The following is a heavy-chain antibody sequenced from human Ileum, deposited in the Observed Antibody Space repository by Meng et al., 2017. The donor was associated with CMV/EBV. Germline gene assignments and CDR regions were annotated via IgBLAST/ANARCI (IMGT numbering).Heavy chain of an antibody. D-gene: IGHD2-2*01. V-gene: IGHV3-74*01. CDR1: GFTFSTSW. J-gene: IGHJ4*01. Sequence: EGRGGGSGGGLFPPGGSVRLSCAGSGFTFSTSWMHWVRQGPGEGLVWVSRMNSDGSTTDYADSVKGRFTISRDNAKNTLYLQMNSLRVDDTAAYYCATAGQYRLDNWGHGTLVTVSS. CDR2: MNSDGSTT. CDR3: ATAGQYRLDN.